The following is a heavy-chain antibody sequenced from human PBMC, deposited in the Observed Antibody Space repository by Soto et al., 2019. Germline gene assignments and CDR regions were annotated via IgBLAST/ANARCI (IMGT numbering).Heavy chain of an antibody. D-gene: IGHD3-3*01. CDR3: AGYYDIWSGYFDY. J-gene: IGHJ4*02. V-gene: IGHV3-23*01. CDR2: ISISGGST. CDR1: GFTSINYA. Sequence: GGSLRLSCVASGFTSINYAMTWVRQAPGKGLEWVSHISISGGSTYYADSVKGRFTISRDNSKNTLYLQMNSLRAEDTAVCYCAGYYDIWSGYFDYWGQRTMVTVSS.